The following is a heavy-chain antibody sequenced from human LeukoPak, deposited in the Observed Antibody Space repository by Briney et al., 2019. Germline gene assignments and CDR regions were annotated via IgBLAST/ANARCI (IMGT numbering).Heavy chain of an antibody. J-gene: IGHJ4*02. Sequence: GGSLRLSCEVSGFTFSSYAMNWVRQAPGKGLEWVSSISSSSSYIYYADSVKGRFTISRDNAKNSLYLQMNSQRAEDTAVYYCARDEQLEGDYWGQGTLVTVSS. D-gene: IGHD6-6*01. V-gene: IGHV3-21*01. CDR3: ARDEQLEGDY. CDR1: GFTFSSYA. CDR2: ISSSSSYI.